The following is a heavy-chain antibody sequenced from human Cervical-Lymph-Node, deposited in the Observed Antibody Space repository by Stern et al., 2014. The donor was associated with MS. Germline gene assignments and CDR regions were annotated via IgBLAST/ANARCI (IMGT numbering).Heavy chain of an antibody. Sequence: QLLESGPEVKKPGTSVKVSCKASGFTFTSSAVQWVRQARGQLLEWIGLIVAGSGNTNYAQKFQERVTITRDMSTSTAYMELSSLRSEDTAVYYCAARANYYDSPGDWFDPWGQGTLVTVSS. CDR1: GFTFTSSA. J-gene: IGHJ5*02. CDR3: AARANYYDSPGDWFDP. CDR2: IVAGSGNT. D-gene: IGHD3-22*01. V-gene: IGHV1-58*01.